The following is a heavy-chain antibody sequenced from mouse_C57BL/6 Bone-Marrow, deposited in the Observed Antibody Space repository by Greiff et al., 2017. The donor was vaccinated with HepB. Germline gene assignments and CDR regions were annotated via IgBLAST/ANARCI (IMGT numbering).Heavy chain of an antibody. CDR2: ISGGGGNT. Sequence: EVKLVESGGGLVKPGGSLKLSCAASGFTFSSYTMSWVHQTPEKRLEWVATISGGGGNTYYPDSVKGRFTISSDNAKNTLYLQMSSLRSEDTALYCCARYGSSPHWYFDVWGTGTTVTVSS. CDR1: GFTFSSYT. J-gene: IGHJ1*03. D-gene: IGHD1-1*01. CDR3: ARYGSSPHWYFDV. V-gene: IGHV5-9*01.